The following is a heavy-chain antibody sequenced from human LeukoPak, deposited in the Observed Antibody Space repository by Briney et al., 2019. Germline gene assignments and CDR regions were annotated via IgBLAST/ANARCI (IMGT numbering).Heavy chain of an antibody. CDR2: IIPIFGTA. CDR3: ARGYSGYDRSKFDY. CDR1: GGTFSSYA. V-gene: IGHV1-69*01. J-gene: IGHJ4*02. Sequence: GASVKVSCKASGGTFSSYAISWVRQAPGQGLEWMGGIIPIFGTANYAQKFQGRVTITADESTSTAYMELSSLRSEDTAVYYCARGYSGYDRSKFDYWGQGTLVTVSS. D-gene: IGHD5-12*01.